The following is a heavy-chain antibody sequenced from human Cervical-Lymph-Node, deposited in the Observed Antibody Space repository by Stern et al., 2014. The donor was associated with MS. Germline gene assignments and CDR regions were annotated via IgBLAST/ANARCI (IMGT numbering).Heavy chain of an antibody. V-gene: IGHV4-59*01. J-gene: IGHJ5*02. CDR1: GASITSYY. Sequence: QVQLQESGAGLLRPAETLSLTCTASGASITSYYWSWVRQPPGKGLEWIGYIYYSGTTNYNASLKGRVAISIDTSKTQFSLRLSSVTAADTAVYYCARATDLWGQGTLVTVSS. CDR2: IYYSGTT. CDR3: ARATDL.